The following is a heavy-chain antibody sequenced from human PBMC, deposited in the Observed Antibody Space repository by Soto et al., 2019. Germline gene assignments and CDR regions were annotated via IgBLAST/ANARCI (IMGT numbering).Heavy chain of an antibody. Sequence: PGGSLRLSCAASGFTFSSYAMSWVRQAPGKGLEWVSAISGSGGSTYYADSVRGRFTISRDNSKNTLYLQMNSLRAEDTAVYYCAKYPYSGSYFDYWGQGTLVTVSS. J-gene: IGHJ4*02. D-gene: IGHD1-26*01. CDR1: GFTFSSYA. CDR3: AKYPYSGSYFDY. V-gene: IGHV3-23*01. CDR2: ISGSGGST.